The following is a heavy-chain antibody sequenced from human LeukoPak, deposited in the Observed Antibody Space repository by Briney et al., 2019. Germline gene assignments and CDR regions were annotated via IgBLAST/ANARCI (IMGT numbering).Heavy chain of an antibody. V-gene: IGHV3-30*02. D-gene: IGHD1-1*01. CDR3: AKDPNQLLTLEH. J-gene: IGHJ4*02. CDR2: IRADGSGR. CDR1: GFTFSHFG. Sequence: GGSLRLSCAASGFTFSHFGMHWARQAPGKGLEWVAFIRADGSGRYYADSVNGRFTISRDNTWTTVFLQMTSLTPEDSGVYYCAKDPNQLLTLEHWGQGTLVTVSS.